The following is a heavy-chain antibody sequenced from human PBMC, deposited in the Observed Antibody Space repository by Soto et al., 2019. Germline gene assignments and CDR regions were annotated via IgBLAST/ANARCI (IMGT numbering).Heavy chain of an antibody. CDR1: GYTFSNSD. V-gene: IGHV1-18*01. D-gene: IGHD3-10*01. Sequence: QVQLVQSGAEVKKPGASVKVSCKTSGYTFSNSDISWVRQAPGQGLEWMGWISTYNGNTNYAQKVQGRVTMTTDTSTTTAYMGLKSQRSDDTAIYYCARDGEGFDYWGQGTLVTVSS. CDR3: ARDGEGFDY. J-gene: IGHJ4*02. CDR2: ISTYNGNT.